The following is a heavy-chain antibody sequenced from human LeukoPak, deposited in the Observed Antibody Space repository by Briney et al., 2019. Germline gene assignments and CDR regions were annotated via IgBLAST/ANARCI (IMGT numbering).Heavy chain of an antibody. D-gene: IGHD3-10*01. CDR1: GGSISSSSYY. Sequence: SETLSLTCTVSGGSISSSSYYWGWIRQPPGKGLEWIGSIYYSGSTYYNPSLKSRVTISVDTSKNQFSLKLSSVTAADTAVYYCASSYYGSGKHNWFDPWGQGTLVTVSS. CDR3: ASSYYGSGKHNWFDP. CDR2: IYYSGST. J-gene: IGHJ5*02. V-gene: IGHV4-39*01.